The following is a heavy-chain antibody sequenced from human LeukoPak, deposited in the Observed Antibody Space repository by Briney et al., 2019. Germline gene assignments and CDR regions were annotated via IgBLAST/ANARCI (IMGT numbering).Heavy chain of an antibody. D-gene: IGHD6-19*01. CDR2: IYYSGST. V-gene: IGHV4-39*01. CDR3: ARRSSGWYYFDY. J-gene: IGHJ4*02. CDR1: GGSISSSSYY. Sequence: PSETLSLTCTVSGGSISSSSYYWGWLRQPPGKGLEWIGSIYYSGSTYYNPSLKSRVTISVDTSKNQFSLKLSSVTAADTAVYYCARRSSGWYYFDYWGQGTLVTVSS.